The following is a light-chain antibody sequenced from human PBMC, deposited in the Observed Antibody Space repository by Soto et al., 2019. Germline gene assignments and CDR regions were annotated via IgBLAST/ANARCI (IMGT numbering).Light chain of an antibody. CDR2: GAS. J-gene: IGKJ2*01. CDR1: QSVRSN. V-gene: IGKV3-15*01. Sequence: DKVISKPPASLSVSKRDRATHSYRASQSVRSNLAWYQQKPGRAPRLLMYGASNRGTGVPARFSGSGSGTDFTLTISSVQSEDFAIYYCQQYDHWPPYTFGQGTKVDIK. CDR3: QQYDHWPPYT.